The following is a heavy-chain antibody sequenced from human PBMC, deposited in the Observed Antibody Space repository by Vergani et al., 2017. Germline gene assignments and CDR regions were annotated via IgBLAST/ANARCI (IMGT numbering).Heavy chain of an antibody. CDR3: ARGNCSGGSCYRGFEY. CDR2: IIPSLATT. CDR1: GGTFTNVI. D-gene: IGHD2-15*01. V-gene: IGHV1-69*11. Sequence: QVQLVQSGAEVKKPGSSVKVSCKASGGTFTNVIINWVRQAPGQGLEWMGSIIPSLATTIYAQKFQGRVTITADESTSTAYMELSSLKSEDTAVFYCARGNCSGGSCYRGFEYWGQGSLITVSS. J-gene: IGHJ4*02.